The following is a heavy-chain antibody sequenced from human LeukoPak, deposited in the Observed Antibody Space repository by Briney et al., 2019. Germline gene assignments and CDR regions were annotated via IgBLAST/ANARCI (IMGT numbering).Heavy chain of an antibody. Sequence: SETLSLTCTVSGGSISIYYWSWIRQPPGKGLEWIGDIYYSGSTNYNPSLKSRVTISLDTSKNQFSLNLSSVTDADTAVYYCARQQQLVPWCLEHWGQGTLVTVSS. CDR2: IYYSGST. J-gene: IGHJ5*02. CDR1: GGSISIYY. CDR3: ARQQQLVPWCLEH. D-gene: IGHD6-13*01. V-gene: IGHV4-59*01.